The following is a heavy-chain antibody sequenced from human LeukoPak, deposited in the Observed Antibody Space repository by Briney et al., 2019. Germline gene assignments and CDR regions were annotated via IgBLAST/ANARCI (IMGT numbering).Heavy chain of an antibody. D-gene: IGHD2-15*01. CDR2: IYPGDSNT. V-gene: IGHV5-51*01. Sequence: GESLKISCQSSGYSFTNNWIGWVRQMPGKGLEWMGIIYPGDSNTKYGPPFQGQVTISVDKSITTAYLQWSSLKASDTAMYYCVRSPACSGGDCYPNWFDPWGQGTLVTVSS. CDR1: GYSFTNNW. J-gene: IGHJ5*02. CDR3: VRSPACSGGDCYPNWFDP.